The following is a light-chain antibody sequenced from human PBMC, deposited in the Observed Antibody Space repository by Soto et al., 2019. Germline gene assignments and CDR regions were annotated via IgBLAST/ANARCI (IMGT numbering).Light chain of an antibody. Sequence: EIVLTQSPGTLSLSPGERATLSCKASQSVSSNYLVWYQQKPGQAPRLLVFDASNRATGIPHRFSGSGSGTDFTLTISRLEPEDFAVYYCQQYGSSPRTFGGGTKVEIK. CDR1: QSVSSNY. J-gene: IGKJ4*01. CDR2: DAS. V-gene: IGKV3-20*01. CDR3: QQYGSSPRT.